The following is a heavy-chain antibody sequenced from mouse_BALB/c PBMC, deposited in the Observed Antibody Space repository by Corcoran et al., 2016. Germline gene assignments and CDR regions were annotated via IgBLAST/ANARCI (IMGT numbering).Heavy chain of an antibody. Sequence: EVQLQQSGPELVKPGASVKISCKASGYTFPDYNMHWVKQSHGKSLEWIGYIYPYNGGTGYNQKFKSKATLTVDNSSSTAYMELRSLTSEDSAVYYCASSYYGNLAWFAYWGQGTLVTVSA. V-gene: IGHV1S29*02. CDR1: GYTFPDYN. CDR2: IYPYNGGT. D-gene: IGHD2-10*01. CDR3: ASSYYGNLAWFAY. J-gene: IGHJ3*01.